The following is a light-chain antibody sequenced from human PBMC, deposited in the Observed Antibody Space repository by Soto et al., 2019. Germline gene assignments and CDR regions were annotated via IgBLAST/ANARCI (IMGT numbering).Light chain of an antibody. CDR1: QRISSRN. V-gene: IGKV3-20*01. Sequence: EIVLTQSPGTLSLAPRERATLSCRASQRISSRNFAWYQQKPGQPPRLLIYGASSRATGIPDRFSGSGSVTDFTLTINRLEPEDFAVYYCQQYSDFPCTFGQGTKLEV. CDR2: GAS. CDR3: QQYSDFPCT. J-gene: IGKJ2*02.